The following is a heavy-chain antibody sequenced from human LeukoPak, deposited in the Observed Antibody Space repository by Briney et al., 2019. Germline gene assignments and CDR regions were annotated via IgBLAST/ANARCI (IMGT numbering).Heavy chain of an antibody. V-gene: IGHV4-59*08. Sequence: PSETLSLTCTVSGGSISYAYWSWIRQPPGKGLEWIGYIHYSGSTIHNPSLKSRVTISVDTSKNQISLKLNSMTAADTAVYYCARHVRADGYCGMDVWGQGTTVTVS. J-gene: IGHJ6*02. CDR1: GGSISYAY. CDR3: ARHVRADGYCGMDV. CDR2: IHYSGST. D-gene: IGHD5-24*01.